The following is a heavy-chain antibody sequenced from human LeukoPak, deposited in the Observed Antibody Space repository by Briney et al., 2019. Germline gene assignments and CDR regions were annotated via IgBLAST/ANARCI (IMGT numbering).Heavy chain of an antibody. CDR2: IYHSGST. V-gene: IGHV4-38-2*02. D-gene: IGHD3-3*01. J-gene: IGHJ4*02. CDR3: AGDFWSGYYFRD. CDR1: GYSISSGYY. Sequence: SETLSLICSFSGYSISSGYYWGWIRQPPGQGLEWIGNIYHSGSTYYNPSLKSRVTISVDTSKNQFSLKLSSVTAADTAVYYCAGDFWSGYYFRDWGQGTLVTVSS.